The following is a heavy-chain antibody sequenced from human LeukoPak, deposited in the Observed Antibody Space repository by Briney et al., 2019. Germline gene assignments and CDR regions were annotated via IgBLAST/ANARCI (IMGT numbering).Heavy chain of an antibody. CDR3: ARDGGLAGGGEF. D-gene: IGHD3-16*01. CDR1: GFSFSYAW. CDR2: IKSKTDGGTT. V-gene: IGHV3-15*01. J-gene: IGHJ4*02. Sequence: GGSLRLSCAASGFSFSYAWMRWVRQAQGKGLEWVGRIKSKTDGGTTDYAAPVKGRFTISRDDSKNTLYLQMNSLKIEDTALYYCARDGGLAGGGEFWGQGTRTTVSP.